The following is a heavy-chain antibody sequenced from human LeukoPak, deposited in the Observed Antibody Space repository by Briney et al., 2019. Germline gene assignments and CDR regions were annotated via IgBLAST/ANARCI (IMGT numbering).Heavy chain of an antibody. D-gene: IGHD6-19*01. J-gene: IGHJ4*02. CDR2: MYHSGST. CDR1: GYSISSGYY. CDR3: VRRYSSGWSFDH. Sequence: SETLSLTCAVSGYSISSGYYWGWIGQPPGKGLEWIGSMYHSGSTYYNPSLKSRVTISVDTSKNQFSLGLSSVTAADTAVFYCVRRYSSGWSFDHWSQGTLVTVSS. V-gene: IGHV4-38-2*01.